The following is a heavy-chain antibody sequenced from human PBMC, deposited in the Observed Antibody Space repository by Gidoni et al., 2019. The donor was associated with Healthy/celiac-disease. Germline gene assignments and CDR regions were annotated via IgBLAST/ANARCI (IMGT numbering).Heavy chain of an antibody. D-gene: IGHD6-6*01. CDR2: INHSGST. V-gene: IGHV4-34*01. CDR1: GGSFSGYY. CDR3: ARLKEQLGNDY. Sequence: QVQLQQWGAGLFKPSETLSLTCAVYGGSFSGYYWSWIRQPPGKGLEWIGEINHSGSTNYNPSLKSRVTISVDTSKNQFSLKLSSVTAADTAVYYCARLKEQLGNDYWGQGTLVTVSS. J-gene: IGHJ4*02.